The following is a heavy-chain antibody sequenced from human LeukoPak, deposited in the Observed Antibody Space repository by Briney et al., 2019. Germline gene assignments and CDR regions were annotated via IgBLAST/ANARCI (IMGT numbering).Heavy chain of an antibody. CDR1: GDSVSSNSAA. Sequence: SQTLSLTCAISGDSVSSNSAAWNWIRQSPSRGLEWLGRTYYRSKWYNDYSAFVKSRIIINPDTSKNQFSLQLNSVTPEDTAVYYCARAVAGTEGWFNSWGQGTLVTVSS. J-gene: IGHJ5*01. D-gene: IGHD1-1*01. CDR2: TYYRSKWYN. V-gene: IGHV6-1*01. CDR3: ARAVAGTEGWFNS.